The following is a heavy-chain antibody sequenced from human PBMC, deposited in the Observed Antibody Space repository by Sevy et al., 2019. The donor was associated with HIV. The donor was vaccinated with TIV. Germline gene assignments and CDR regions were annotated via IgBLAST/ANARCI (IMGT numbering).Heavy chain of an antibody. Sequence: GGFLRLSCAASGFRFSSYEMNWVRQAPGKGLEWVASISNSGTNIYYSDSVRDRFTISRDTAKNSLYLQMNSLRAEDTAVYYCARDLPPSATTVAHFDYWGQGTLVTVSS. CDR3: ARDLPPSATTVAHFDY. V-gene: IGHV3-48*03. D-gene: IGHD4-17*01. J-gene: IGHJ4*02. CDR2: ISNSGTNI. CDR1: GFRFSSYE.